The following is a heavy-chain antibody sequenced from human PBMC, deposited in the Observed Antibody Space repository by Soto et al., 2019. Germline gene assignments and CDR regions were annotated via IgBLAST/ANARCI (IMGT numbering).Heavy chain of an antibody. Sequence: QVQLVESGGGLVKPGESLTVSCAASGFSFRDYFMSWIRQAPGKGLEWVSYIGPYGKTIYYADSVKGRFTISRDDAKNSLYLHMNSLRAEDTAVYYCARDDYTYGVYWGQGSLVTVSS. D-gene: IGHD3-3*01. CDR3: ARDDYTYGVY. V-gene: IGHV3-11*01. J-gene: IGHJ4*02. CDR2: IGPYGKTI. CDR1: GFSFRDYF.